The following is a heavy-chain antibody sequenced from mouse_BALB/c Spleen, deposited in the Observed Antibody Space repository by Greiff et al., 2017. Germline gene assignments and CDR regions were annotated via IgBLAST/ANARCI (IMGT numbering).Heavy chain of an antibody. J-gene: IGHJ3*01. Sequence: EVQLVESGGGLVQPGGSRKLSCAASGFTFSSFGMHWVRQAPEKRLEWVATISSGGSYTYYPDSVKGRFTISRDNAKNTLYLQMSSLRSEDTAMYYCAELGRFAYWGQGTLVTVSA. CDR3: AELGRFAY. V-gene: IGHV5-9-3*01. D-gene: IGHD4-1*01. CDR2: ISSGGSYT. CDR1: GFTFSSFG.